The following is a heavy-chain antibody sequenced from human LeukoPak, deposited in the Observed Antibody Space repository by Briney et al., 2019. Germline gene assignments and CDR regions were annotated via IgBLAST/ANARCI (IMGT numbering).Heavy chain of an antibody. CDR1: GFTFSSNG. J-gene: IGHJ5*02. D-gene: IGHD3-16*01. CDR3: ARVLGGGGNWFDP. Sequence: PGGSLRLSCAASGFTFSSNGMSWVRQAPGKGLEWVSASSGSDGSTYYADSVKGRFTISRDNSKNTLYLQMNSLRAEDTAVYYCARVLGGGGNWFDPWGQGTLVTVSS. V-gene: IGHV3-23*01. CDR2: SSGSDGST.